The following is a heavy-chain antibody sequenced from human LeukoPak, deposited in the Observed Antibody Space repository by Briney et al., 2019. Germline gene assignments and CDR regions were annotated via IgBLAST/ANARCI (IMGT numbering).Heavy chain of an antibody. CDR3: ARVVVALAAFDY. J-gene: IGHJ4*02. CDR1: GFTFSSYS. CDR2: ISNDGNNE. D-gene: IGHD2-15*01. Sequence: GGPLRLSCAASGFTFSSYSMHWVRQAPGKGLEWVAVISNDGNNEDYADSVKGRFTISRDNSKNTLYLQVNSLRVEDTAVYYCARVVVALAAFDYWGQGTLVTVSS. V-gene: IGHV3-30*04.